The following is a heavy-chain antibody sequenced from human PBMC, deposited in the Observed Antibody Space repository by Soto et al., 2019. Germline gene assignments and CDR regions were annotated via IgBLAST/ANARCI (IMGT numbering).Heavy chain of an antibody. V-gene: IGHV4-59*01. CDR3: ARVDGYFFFFDN. J-gene: IGHJ4*02. CDR1: GAAINSYY. CDR2: IYYTGST. Sequence: SETLSLTCTVSGAAINSYYWSWIRQAPGMGLEWIGYIYYTGSTNYNPSLESRVTVSVDRSRNQFSLELRSVTAADTAVYYCARVDGYFFFFDNWGQGTQVTVPQ. D-gene: IGHD3-22*01.